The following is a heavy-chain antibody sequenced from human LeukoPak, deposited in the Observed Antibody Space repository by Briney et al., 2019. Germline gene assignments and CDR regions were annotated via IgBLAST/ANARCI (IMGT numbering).Heavy chain of an antibody. Sequence: PGGSLRLSCAASGFTFSSYAMSWVRQAPGKGLEWVGFIRSKAYGGTTEYAASVKGRFTISRDDSKSIAYLQMNSLKTEDTAVYYCTRVEVVPAFYYYGSGSSFDYWGQGTLVTVSS. CDR1: GFTFSSYA. V-gene: IGHV3-49*04. CDR3: TRVEVVPAFYYYGSGSSFDY. CDR2: IRSKAYGGTT. D-gene: IGHD3-10*01. J-gene: IGHJ4*02.